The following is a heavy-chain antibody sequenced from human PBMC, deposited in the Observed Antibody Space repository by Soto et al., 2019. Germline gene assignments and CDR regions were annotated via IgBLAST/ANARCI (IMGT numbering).Heavy chain of an antibody. CDR1: GGSISTYY. J-gene: IGHJ6*02. CDR2: VNYSGST. D-gene: IGHD1-1*01. V-gene: IGHV4-59*08. Sequence: QVQLQESGPGLVKPSETLSLTCIVSGGSISTYYWTWIRQPPGKGPEWIGCVNYSGSTNYNPSLNGRVTISGHTSKNPFPPKLTSVHAADTAVYFCAGLGGNWNKYYCYGMDVWGQGTTVTVSS. CDR3: AGLGGNWNKYYCYGMDV.